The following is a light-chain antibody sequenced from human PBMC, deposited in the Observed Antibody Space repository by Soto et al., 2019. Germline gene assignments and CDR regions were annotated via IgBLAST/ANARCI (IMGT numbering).Light chain of an antibody. V-gene: IGLV2-11*01. CDR3: CAYAGTSTLWL. CDR1: SGDIGGYDF. CDR2: DVT. J-gene: IGLJ3*02. Sequence: QSVLTQPRSVSGSPGQSVTFSCTGTSGDIGGYDFVSWFQQHPGKAPKLILYDVTKRPSGVPDRFSGSKSGNTASLTISGLQSDDEAEYYCCAYAGTSTLWLFGGGTKVTVL.